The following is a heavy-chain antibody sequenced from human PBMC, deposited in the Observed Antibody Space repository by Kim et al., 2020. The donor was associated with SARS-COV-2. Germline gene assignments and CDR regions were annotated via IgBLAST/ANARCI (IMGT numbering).Heavy chain of an antibody. CDR3: AKDRGGYSSFDY. V-gene: IGHV3-23*05. CDR1: GFTFSNYD. D-gene: IGHD5-18*01. CDR2: IYSSGSTT. J-gene: IGHJ4*02. Sequence: GGSLRLSCAASGFTFSNYDMSWVRQAAGKGLEWLSTIYSSGSTTYYADSVKGRFTSSRDNSKKTVSLQMNCLRAEDTAIYYCAKDRGGYSSFDYWGQGTLVTVSS.